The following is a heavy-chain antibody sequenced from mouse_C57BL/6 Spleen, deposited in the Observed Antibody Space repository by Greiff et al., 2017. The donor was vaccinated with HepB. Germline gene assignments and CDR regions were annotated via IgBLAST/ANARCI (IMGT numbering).Heavy chain of an antibody. CDR1: GYTFTDYY. V-gene: IGHV1-77*01. CDR3: AKRGDYYGSSLEYYFDY. CDR2: IGPGSGST. J-gene: IGHJ2*01. Sequence: VQLQQSGAELVKPGASVKISCKASGYTFTDYYINWVKQRPGQGLEWIGKIGPGSGSTYYNEKFKGKATLTADKSSSTAYMQLSSLTSEDSAVYVCAKRGDYYGSSLEYYFDYWGQGTTLTVSS. D-gene: IGHD1-1*01.